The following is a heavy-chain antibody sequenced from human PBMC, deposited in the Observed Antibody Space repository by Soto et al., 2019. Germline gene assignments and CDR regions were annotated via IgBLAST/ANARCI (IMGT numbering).Heavy chain of an antibody. CDR2: INPNSGGT. CDR3: ARGMVPVLYYFDY. J-gene: IGHJ4*02. V-gene: IGHV1-2*04. D-gene: IGHD2-8*01. Sequence: ASVKVSCKASGYTFTGYYMHWVRQAPGQGLEWMGWINPNSGGTNYAQKFQGWVTMTRDTSISTAYMELSRLRSDDTAVYYCARGMVPVLYYFDYWGQGTLVTVS. CDR1: GYTFTGYY.